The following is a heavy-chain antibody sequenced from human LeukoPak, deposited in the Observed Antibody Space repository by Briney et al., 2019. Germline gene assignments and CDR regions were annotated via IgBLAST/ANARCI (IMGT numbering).Heavy chain of an antibody. CDR2: ISAYNGNT. D-gene: IGHD1-26*01. J-gene: IGHJ5*02. CDR3: ARDPYSGSYPHWFDP. CDR1: GYTFTSYG. V-gene: IGHV1-18*01. Sequence: GASVKVSCKASGYTFTSYGISRVRQAPGQGLEWMGWISAYNGNTNYAQKLQGRVTMTTDTSTSTAYMELRSLRSDDTAVYYCARDPYSGSYPHWFDPWGQGTLVTVSS.